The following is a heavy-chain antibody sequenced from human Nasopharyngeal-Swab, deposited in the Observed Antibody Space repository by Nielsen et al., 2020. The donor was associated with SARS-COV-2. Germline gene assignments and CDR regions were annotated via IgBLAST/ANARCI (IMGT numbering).Heavy chain of an antibody. J-gene: IGHJ4*02. Sequence: SETLSLTCTVSGGSISSSSYYWGWILQPPGKGLEWIGSIYYSGSTYYNPSLKSRVTISVDTSKNQFSLKLSSVTAADTAVYYCARQVGATVLDYWGQGTLVTVSS. CDR1: GGSISSSSYY. D-gene: IGHD1-26*01. V-gene: IGHV4-39*01. CDR3: ARQVGATVLDY. CDR2: IYYSGST.